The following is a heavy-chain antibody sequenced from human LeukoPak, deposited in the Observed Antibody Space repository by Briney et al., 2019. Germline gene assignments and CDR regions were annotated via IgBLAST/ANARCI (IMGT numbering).Heavy chain of an antibody. Sequence: ASVKVSCKASGYIFTNYAIHWVRQAPGQRLEWMGWINAGNGKANYSQKFRGRVTLTRDTSASTAYMELSSLRSEDTAVYFCAKSDDNSNFHLTGYLDYWGQGTLVSVSS. CDR1: GYIFTNYA. CDR3: AKSDDNSNFHLTGYLDY. J-gene: IGHJ4*02. D-gene: IGHD3-22*01. CDR2: INAGNGKA. V-gene: IGHV1-3*01.